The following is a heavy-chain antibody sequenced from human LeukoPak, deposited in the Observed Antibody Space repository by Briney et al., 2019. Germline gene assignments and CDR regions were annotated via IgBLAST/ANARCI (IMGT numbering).Heavy chain of an antibody. CDR2: IFDNGNT. D-gene: IGHD6-6*01. Sequence: SETLSLTSALSGAFIRNLYRSWIRQPPGGRLEWAGYIFDNGNTDYNPSLQSRLTMSIDTSRNQFYLKLTSVTAADTALYFCATRPADTTWYGVFDYWSQGMLVTVSP. CDR1: GAFIRNLY. V-gene: IGHV4-59*11. CDR3: ATRPADTTWYGVFDY. J-gene: IGHJ4*02.